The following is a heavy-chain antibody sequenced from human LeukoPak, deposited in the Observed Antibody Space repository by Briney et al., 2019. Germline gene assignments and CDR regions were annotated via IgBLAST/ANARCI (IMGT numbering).Heavy chain of an antibody. CDR3: ARVTSYIVVWMRAFDI. V-gene: IGHV4-59*08. CDR2: IYYSGST. CDR1: GGSISGHH. Sequence: PSETLSLTCTVSGGSISGHHWSWIRQPPGKGLEWIGYIYYSGSTNYNPSLKSRVTISVDTSKNQFSLNLRSVTTADTAVYYCARVTSYIVVWMRAFDIWGQGTMVTVSS. D-gene: IGHD2-21*01. J-gene: IGHJ3*02.